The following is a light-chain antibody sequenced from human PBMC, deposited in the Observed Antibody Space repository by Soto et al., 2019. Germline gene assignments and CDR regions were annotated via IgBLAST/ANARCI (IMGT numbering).Light chain of an antibody. CDR1: QTVSSN. Sequence: EIMMTQSPANLSVSPGESATLSCRASQTVSSNLAWYQQKPGQAPRLLIYGASTRATGIPARFSGSGSETEFTLTISSLQSEDFALYYCQQYHKWPPLTFGQGTRLEIK. V-gene: IGKV3D-15*01. CDR2: GAS. CDR3: QQYHKWPPLT. J-gene: IGKJ5*01.